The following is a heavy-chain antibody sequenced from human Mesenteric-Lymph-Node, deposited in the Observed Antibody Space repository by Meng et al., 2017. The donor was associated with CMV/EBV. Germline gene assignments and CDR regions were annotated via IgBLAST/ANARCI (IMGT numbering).Heavy chain of an antibody. J-gene: IGHJ4*02. CDR1: GFTFSSYW. Sequence: GESLKISCAASGFTFSSYWMSWVRQAPGKGLEWVSAISGSGGSTYYADSVKGRFTISRDNSKNTLYLQMNSLRAEDTAVYYCATSRTLRFLEWLLTYWGQGTLVTVSS. D-gene: IGHD3-3*01. CDR3: ATSRTLRFLEWLLTY. V-gene: IGHV3-23*01. CDR2: ISGSGGST.